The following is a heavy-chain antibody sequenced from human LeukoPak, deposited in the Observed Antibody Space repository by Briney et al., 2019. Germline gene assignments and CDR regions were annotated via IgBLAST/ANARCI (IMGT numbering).Heavy chain of an antibody. Sequence: PSETLSLTCAVYGGSFSGYYWSWIRQPPGKGLEWIGEINHSGSTDYNPSLKSRVTISVDTSKNQFSLKLSSVTAADTAVYYCARRLASRLSGAFDIWGQGTMVTVSS. CDR2: INHSGST. CDR3: ARRLASRLSGAFDI. V-gene: IGHV4-34*01. CDR1: GGSFSGYY. J-gene: IGHJ3*02. D-gene: IGHD3-10*01.